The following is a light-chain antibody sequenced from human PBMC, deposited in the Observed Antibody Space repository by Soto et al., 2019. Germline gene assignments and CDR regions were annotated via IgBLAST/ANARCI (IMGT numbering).Light chain of an antibody. CDR3: SSYTSSSTQV. CDR1: SSDVGGYNP. V-gene: IGLV2-14*01. CDR2: EVS. J-gene: IGLJ1*01. Sequence: QSALTQPAPASGSPGQPITLSCTGTSSDVGGYNPVSWYQQHPDKAPKLMIYEVSTRPSGVSHRFSGSKSGNTASLTISGLQAEDEADYYCSSYTSSSTQVFGTGTKVTVL.